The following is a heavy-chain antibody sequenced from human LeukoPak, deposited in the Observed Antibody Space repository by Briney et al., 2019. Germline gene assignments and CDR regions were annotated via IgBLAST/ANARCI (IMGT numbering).Heavy chain of an antibody. CDR3: TRDGSSWHNLFDY. CDR2: INPNSGGT. V-gene: IGHV1-2*06. Sequence: ASVKVSCKASGYTFTGYYMHWVRQAPGQGLEWIGRINPNSGGTNYAQKFQGRVTMTRDTSISTAYMELSRLRSDDTAVYYCTRDGSSWHNLFDYWGQGTLVTVSS. J-gene: IGHJ4*02. CDR1: GYTFTGYY. D-gene: IGHD6-13*01.